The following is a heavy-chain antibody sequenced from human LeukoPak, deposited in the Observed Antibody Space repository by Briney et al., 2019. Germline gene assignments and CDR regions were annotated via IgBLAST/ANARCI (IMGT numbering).Heavy chain of an antibody. CDR2: ISAYNGNT. J-gene: IGHJ6*02. D-gene: IGHD2-15*01. V-gene: IGHV1-18*01. CDR1: GYTFTSYG. CDR3: AREIFCRGGSCYSLGGRSQSTYYQHYGMDV. Sequence: GASVKVSCKASGYTFTSYGINWVRQAPGQGLEWMEWISAYNGNTNYVQKLQGRVTMTTDTSTSTAYLELKSLRSDDTAVYFCAREIFCRGGSCYSLGGRSQSTYYQHYGMDVWGPGTTVTVSS.